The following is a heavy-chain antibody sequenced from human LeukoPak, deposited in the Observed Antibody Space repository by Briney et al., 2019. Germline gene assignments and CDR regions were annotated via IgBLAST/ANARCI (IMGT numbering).Heavy chain of an antibody. D-gene: IGHD2-2*01. CDR2: ISASGGSA. J-gene: IGHJ4*02. CDR3: AGRSLGSTIFDY. Sequence: PGGFLRLSCAASGFTFSSYSMNWVRQAPGKGLEWVSAISASGGSAYFADSVKGRFTISRDNAENTLYLQMNSLRDEDTAVYYCAGRSLGSTIFDYWGQGTLVIVSS. V-gene: IGHV3-23*01. CDR1: GFTFSSYS.